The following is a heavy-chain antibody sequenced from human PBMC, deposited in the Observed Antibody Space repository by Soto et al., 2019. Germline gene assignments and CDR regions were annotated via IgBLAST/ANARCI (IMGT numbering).Heavy chain of an antibody. Sequence: AGGSLRLSCAASGFTFSSYEMNWVRQAPGKGLEWVSYISSSGSTIYYADSVKGRFTISRDNAKNSLYLQMNSLRAEDTAVYYCASRYYDILTGYLDALDYWGQGTLVTVSS. V-gene: IGHV3-48*03. J-gene: IGHJ4*02. CDR2: ISSSGSTI. CDR1: GFTFSSYE. CDR3: ASRYYDILTGYLDALDY. D-gene: IGHD3-9*01.